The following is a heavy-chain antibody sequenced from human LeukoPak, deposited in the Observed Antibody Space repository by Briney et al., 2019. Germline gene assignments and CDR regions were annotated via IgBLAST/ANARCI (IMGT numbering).Heavy chain of an antibody. V-gene: IGHV1-69*05. J-gene: IGHJ6*03. Sequence: GSSVKVSCKASGGTFSSYAISWVRQAPGQGLEWMGGIIPIFGTANYAQKFQGRVTITTDESTSTAYMELSSLRSEDTAVYYCAGRLQRHTTHNYYYYMGVWGKGTTVTVS. D-gene: IGHD6-25*01. CDR2: IIPIFGTA. CDR1: GGTFSSYA. CDR3: AGRLQRHTTHNYYYYMGV.